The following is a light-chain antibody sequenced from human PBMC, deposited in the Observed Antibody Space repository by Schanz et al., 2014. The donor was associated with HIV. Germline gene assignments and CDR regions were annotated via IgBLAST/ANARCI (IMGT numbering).Light chain of an antibody. V-gene: IGKV1-5*03. CDR1: QNIANW. CDR2: QAS. J-gene: IGKJ2*01. Sequence: DIQMTQSPSTLSGSVGDRVTITCRASQNIANWVAWYQQKPGTAPNLLIFQASTLNTGVPSRFSGSGSGTQFTLTISSLQPDDFATYYCQQSNTFPYTFGQGTKLEIK. CDR3: QQSNTFPYT.